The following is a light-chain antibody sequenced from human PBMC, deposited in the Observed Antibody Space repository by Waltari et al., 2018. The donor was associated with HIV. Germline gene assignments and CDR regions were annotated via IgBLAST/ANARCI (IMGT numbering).Light chain of an antibody. Sequence: EIVLTQSPATLSLSPGERATLSCRASQSVSPYLAWYQQRPGPAPRLLIYGASNRATGIPVRFSGSGSGTDCTLTISSLEPEDFAVYYCQQRSNWLSLSFGGGTKVEIK. V-gene: IGKV3-11*01. J-gene: IGKJ4*01. CDR3: QQRSNWLSLS. CDR2: GAS. CDR1: QSVSPY.